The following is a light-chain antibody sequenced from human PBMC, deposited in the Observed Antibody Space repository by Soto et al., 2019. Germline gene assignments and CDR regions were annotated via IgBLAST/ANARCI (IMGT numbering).Light chain of an antibody. J-gene: IGLJ2*01. CDR2: DDS. CDR1: IIGSKS. Sequence: SYELTQPPSVSVAPGQTARITCGGNIIGSKSVHWYQRKPGQAPVLVVYDDSDRPSGIPERFSGSNSGNTATLTISRVGAGDEADYYCQVWDSGSDHVVFGGGTQLTVL. CDR3: QVWDSGSDHVV. V-gene: IGLV3-21*02.